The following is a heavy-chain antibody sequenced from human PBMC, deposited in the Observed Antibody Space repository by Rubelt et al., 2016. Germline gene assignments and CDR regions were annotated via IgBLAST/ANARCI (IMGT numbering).Heavy chain of an antibody. J-gene: IGHJ4*02. D-gene: IGHD3-22*01. CDR3: ARDGGIYYDSSGYYFFDY. Sequence: SYDGSNKYYADSVKGRFTISRDNSKNTLYLQMNSLRAEDTAVYYCARDGGIYYDSSGYYFFDYWGQGTLVTVSS. V-gene: IGHV3-30*01. CDR2: SYDGSNK.